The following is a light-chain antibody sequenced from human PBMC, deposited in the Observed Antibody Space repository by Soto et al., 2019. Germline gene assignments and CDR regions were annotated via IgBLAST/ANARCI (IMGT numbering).Light chain of an antibody. CDR2: GHN. CDR1: SSNLGADYD. Sequence: QSVLTQPPSVSGAPGQRVTISCTGSSSNLGADYDVHWYQQIPGTAPKLLISGHNNRPSGVPDRFFGSKSGTSASLTIIGLQAEDEADYYCQSYDSSLSGSGVFGGGTQLTVL. J-gene: IGLJ3*02. CDR3: QSYDSSLSGSGV. V-gene: IGLV1-40*01.